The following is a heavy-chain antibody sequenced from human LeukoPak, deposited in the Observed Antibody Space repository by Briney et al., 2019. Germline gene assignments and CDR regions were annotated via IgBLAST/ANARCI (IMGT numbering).Heavy chain of an antibody. CDR3: ARVPEVRRYYFDY. CDR2: IKQDGSEK. Sequence: GGSLRLSCAASGFTFSSYWMSWVRQAPGKGLEWVANIKQDGSEKYYVDSVKGRFTISRDNAKNSLYLQMNSLRAEDTAVYYCARVPEVRRYYFDYWGQGTLVTVSS. J-gene: IGHJ4*02. D-gene: IGHD3-10*01. CDR1: GFTFSSYW. V-gene: IGHV3-7*01.